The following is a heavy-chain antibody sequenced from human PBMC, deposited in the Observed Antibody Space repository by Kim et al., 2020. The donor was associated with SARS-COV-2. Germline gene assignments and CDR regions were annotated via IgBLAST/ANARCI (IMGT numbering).Heavy chain of an antibody. CDR3: AKGSSGYLSAYFDY. V-gene: IGHV3-9*01. CDR2: ISWNSGSI. CDR1: GFTFDDYA. J-gene: IGHJ4*02. Sequence: GGSLRLSCAASGFTFDDYAMHWVRQAPGKGLEWVSGISWNSGSIGYADSVKGRFTISRDNAKNSLYLQMNSLRAEDTALYYCAKGSSGYLSAYFDYWGQG. D-gene: IGHD3-22*01.